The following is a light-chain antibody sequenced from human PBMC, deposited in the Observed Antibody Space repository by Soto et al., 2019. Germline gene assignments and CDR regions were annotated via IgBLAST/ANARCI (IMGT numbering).Light chain of an antibody. J-gene: IGLJ1*01. V-gene: IGLV2-23*02. CDR1: SSDVGSYNL. CDR2: EVS. CDR3: CSYAGSSTFYYV. Sequence: QSALNQPASVSGSPGQSITISCTGTSSDVGSYNLVSWYHQHPGKAPKLMIYEVSNRPSGVSNRFSGSKSGNTASLTISGLQPEYEADYYCCSYAGSSTFYYVFGTGTKLTVL.